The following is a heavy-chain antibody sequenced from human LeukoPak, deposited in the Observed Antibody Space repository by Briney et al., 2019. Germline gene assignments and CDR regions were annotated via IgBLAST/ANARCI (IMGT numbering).Heavy chain of an antibody. CDR1: GYSVSSGYY. J-gene: IGHJ4*02. V-gene: IGHV4-38-2*01. CDR3: ARLQASPYYFDY. Sequence: SETLSLTCAVSGYSVSSGYYWGWIRQAPRKGLEWIGNVFHGGTTHSNPTLKSRVTVSLDTSKNQFSLKLSSVTAADTAVYYCARLQASPYYFDYWGQGTLVTVPS. CDR2: VFHGGTT.